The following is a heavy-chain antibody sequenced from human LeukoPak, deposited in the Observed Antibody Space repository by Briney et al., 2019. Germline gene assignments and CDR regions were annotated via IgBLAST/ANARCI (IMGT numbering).Heavy chain of an antibody. Sequence: PGGSLRLSCAASGFTFSRYSINWVRQAPGRGLEWVSYIDSTNSPIHYARSVKGRFTVSRDNAKSSLYLQMNSLRAEDTAVYYCTRQGMSGEVDYWGQGIPVTVSS. J-gene: IGHJ4*02. CDR1: GFTFSRYS. D-gene: IGHD3-10*02. V-gene: IGHV3-48*04. CDR3: TRQGMSGEVDY. CDR2: IDSTNSPI.